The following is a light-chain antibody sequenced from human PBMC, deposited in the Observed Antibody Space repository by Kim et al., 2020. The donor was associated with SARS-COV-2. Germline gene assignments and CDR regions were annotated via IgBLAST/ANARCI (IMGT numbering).Light chain of an antibody. CDR2: DVS. CDR3: QQRTIWPPIT. J-gene: IGKJ5*01. Sequence: LSPGERATLSCRASQELRGHLAWYQQKPGQAPRLLIWDVSKRATGIPARFSGSGSGTDFTLTISGLEPEDFAVYYCQQRTIWPPITFGQGTRLEIK. CDR1: QELRGH. V-gene: IGKV3-11*01.